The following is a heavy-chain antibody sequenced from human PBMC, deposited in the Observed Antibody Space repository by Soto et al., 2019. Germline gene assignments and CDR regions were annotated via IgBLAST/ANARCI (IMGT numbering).Heavy chain of an antibody. Sequence: GGSLRLSCTASGFTFGDYAMSWFRQAPGKGREWVGFIRSKAYGGTTEYAASVKGRFTISRDDSKSIAYLQMNSLKTEDTAVYYCTRVSETYYYDSSGYLGAFDIWGQGTMVTVSS. CDR2: IRSKAYGGTT. J-gene: IGHJ3*02. CDR1: GFTFGDYA. V-gene: IGHV3-49*03. D-gene: IGHD3-22*01. CDR3: TRVSETYYYDSSGYLGAFDI.